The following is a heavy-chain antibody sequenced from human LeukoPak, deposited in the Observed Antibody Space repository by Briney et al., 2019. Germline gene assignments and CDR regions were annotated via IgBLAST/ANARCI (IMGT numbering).Heavy chain of an antibody. CDR1: GGSISSYY. CDR3: ARDPEIRSWQGGWFDP. D-gene: IGHD6-13*01. Sequence: KSSETLSLTCTVSGGSISSYYWSWIRQPPGKGLEWIGYIYYSGSINYNPSLKSRVTISVDTSKNQFSLKLSSVTAADTAVYYCARDPEIRSWQGGWFDPWGQGTLVTVSS. J-gene: IGHJ5*02. CDR2: IYYSGSI. V-gene: IGHV4-59*01.